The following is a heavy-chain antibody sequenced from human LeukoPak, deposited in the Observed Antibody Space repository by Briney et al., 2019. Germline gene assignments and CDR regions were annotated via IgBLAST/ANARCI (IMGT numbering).Heavy chain of an antibody. D-gene: IGHD2-21*02. J-gene: IGHJ5*02. CDR2: IYYSGST. Sequence: KPSETLSLTCTVSGGSISSSSYYWGWIRQHPGKGLEWIGYIYYSGSTYYNPSLKSRVTISVDTSKNQFSLKLSSVTAADTAVYYCARGLLFSWFDPWGQGTLVTVSS. CDR1: GGSISSSSYY. V-gene: IGHV4-31*03. CDR3: ARGLLFSWFDP.